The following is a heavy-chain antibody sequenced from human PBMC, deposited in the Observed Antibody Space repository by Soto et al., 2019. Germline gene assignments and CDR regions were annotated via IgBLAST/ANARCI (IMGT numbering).Heavy chain of an antibody. CDR3: ARGYYYDSSGYYNLDY. J-gene: IGHJ4*02. CDR1: GGTLSSDA. V-gene: IGHV1-69*13. CDR2: IIPIFGTA. Sequence: EASVKVSCKASGGTLSSDAISWVRQAPGQGLEWMGGIIPIFGTANYAQKFQGRVTITADESTSTAYMELSSLRSEDTAVYYCARGYYYDSSGYYNLDYWGQGTLVTVS. D-gene: IGHD3-22*01.